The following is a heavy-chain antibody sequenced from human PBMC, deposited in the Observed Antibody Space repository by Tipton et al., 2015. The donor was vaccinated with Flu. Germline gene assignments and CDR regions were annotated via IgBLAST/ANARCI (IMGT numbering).Heavy chain of an antibody. V-gene: IGHV4-4*07. Sequence: LRLSCTVSGGSISTYYWSWIRQPAGKGLEWIGRIYSSGSTNYNPSLKSRLTMSVDTSKNQFSLKLSSVTAADTAVYYCARGQGLGSGSTPTGYWGQGTLVNVSS. D-gene: IGHD3-10*01. CDR2: IYSSGST. J-gene: IGHJ4*02. CDR3: ARGQGLGSGSTPTGY. CDR1: GGSISTYY.